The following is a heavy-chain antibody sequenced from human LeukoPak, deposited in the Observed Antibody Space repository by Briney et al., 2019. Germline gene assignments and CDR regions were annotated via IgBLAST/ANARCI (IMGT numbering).Heavy chain of an antibody. CDR3: ARGRSTVSKRDYYYMDV. D-gene: IGHD4-11*01. CDR2: MNPNSGNT. Sequence: ASVKVSCKASGYTFTSYDINWVRQATGQGLEWMGWMNPNSGNTGYAQKFQGRVTITRNTSISTAYMELSSLRSEDTAVYYCARGRSTVSKRDYYYMDVWGKGTPVTVSS. J-gene: IGHJ6*03. V-gene: IGHV1-8*03. CDR1: GYTFTSYD.